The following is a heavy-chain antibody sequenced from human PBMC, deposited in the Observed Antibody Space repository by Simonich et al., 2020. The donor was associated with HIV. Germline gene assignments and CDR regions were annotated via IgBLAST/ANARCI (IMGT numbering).Heavy chain of an antibody. D-gene: IGHD3-10*01. CDR1: GFTFDDYA. Sequence: EVQLVESGGGLVQPGRSLRLSCAASGFTFDDYAMHWVRQAPGKGLGWVVGISGNSGSIGYADSVKGRFTISRDNAKNSLYLQMNSLRAEDTALYYCAKDKGAYYGSGSPVYWGQGTLVTVSS. CDR2: ISGNSGSI. V-gene: IGHV3-9*01. J-gene: IGHJ4*02. CDR3: AKDKGAYYGSGSPVY.